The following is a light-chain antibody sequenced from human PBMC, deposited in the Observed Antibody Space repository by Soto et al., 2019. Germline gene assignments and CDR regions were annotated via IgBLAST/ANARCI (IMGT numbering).Light chain of an antibody. CDR2: EVS. J-gene: IGLJ2*01. CDR3: SSYTNSTSFIL. CDR1: RSDIGNYDF. Sequence: QSVLTQPASVSGSPGQSITISCTGTRSDIGNYDFVSWYQQVPGTAPKAMIYEVSSRPSGVSNRFSGSKSGNTASLTISGLQAEDEAYYYRSSYTNSTSFILFGGGTKVTVL. V-gene: IGLV2-14*01.